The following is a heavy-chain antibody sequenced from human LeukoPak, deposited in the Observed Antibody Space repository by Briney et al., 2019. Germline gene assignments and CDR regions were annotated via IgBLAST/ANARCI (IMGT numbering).Heavy chain of an antibody. Sequence: GASVKVSCKASGYTFTGYYMHWVRQAPGQGLEWMGWMNPNSGGTNYAQKFQGRVTMTRDTSISTAYMELSRLRSDDTAVYYCARSPPHRPKVGAKRDNWFDPWGQGTLVTVSS. V-gene: IGHV1-2*02. CDR3: ARSPPHRPKVGAKRDNWFDP. CDR1: GYTFTGYY. D-gene: IGHD1-26*01. CDR2: MNPNSGGT. J-gene: IGHJ5*02.